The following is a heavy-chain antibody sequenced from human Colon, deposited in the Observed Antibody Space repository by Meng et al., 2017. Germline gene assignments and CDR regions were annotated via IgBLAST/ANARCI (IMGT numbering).Heavy chain of an antibody. CDR2: IWHDGSRK. Sequence: GESLKISCAASGFTFSSYAIHWVRQAPGKGLEWVAVIWHDGSRKEYGDSVKGRFTMSRDNSKNTLYLEMNSLRAEDTSVYYCARDFGPRDTSYHPTNYFDSWGQGTLVTVSS. CDR3: ARDFGPRDTSYHPTNYFDS. V-gene: IGHV3-33*01. J-gene: IGHJ4*02. CDR1: GFTFSSYA. D-gene: IGHD3/OR15-3a*01.